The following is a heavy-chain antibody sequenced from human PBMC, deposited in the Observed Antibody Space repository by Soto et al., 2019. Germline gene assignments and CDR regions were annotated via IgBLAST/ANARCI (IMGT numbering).Heavy chain of an antibody. D-gene: IGHD1-1*01. J-gene: IGHJ3*01. V-gene: IGHV3-53*01. CDR3: ASWHEREHAYDV. Sequence: DVQLVESGGGLIQPGESLRLSCAAFGLTVSGKKYVAWVRQAPGKGLEWVSALYDVDGTYYADSVKGRFTTSRDSSKTTIYHQKNGLRPDDTVVYYCASWHEREHAYDVWGQGTTVTVSS. CDR2: LYDVDGT. CDR1: GLTVSGKKY.